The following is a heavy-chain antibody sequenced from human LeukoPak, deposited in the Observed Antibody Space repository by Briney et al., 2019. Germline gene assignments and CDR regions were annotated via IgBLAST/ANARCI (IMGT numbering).Heavy chain of an antibody. V-gene: IGHV4-39*01. D-gene: IGHD1-20*01. CDR1: GGSISSSSYY. Sequence: SQTLSLTCTVSGGSISSSSYYWGWIRQPPGKGLEWIGSIYYSGSTYYNPSLKSRVTISVDTSKNQFSLKLSSVTAADTAVYYCARSNWNPDYWGQGTLVTVSS. CDR2: IYYSGST. J-gene: IGHJ4*02. CDR3: ARSNWNPDY.